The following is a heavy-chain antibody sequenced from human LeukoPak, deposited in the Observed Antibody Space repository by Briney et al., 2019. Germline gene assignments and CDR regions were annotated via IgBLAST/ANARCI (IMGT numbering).Heavy chain of an antibody. CDR1: GFTFSTYS. Sequence: GGSPRLSCAASGFTFSTYSMHWVRQAPGKELEWVGVISSDGSAKFYSDSVKGRLTVSRDNSKNTVYLEVNSLRGDDTAVYFCARERQTYDAFDIWGQGTLVTVS. CDR3: ARERQTYDAFDI. V-gene: IGHV3-30*04. CDR2: ISSDGSAK. J-gene: IGHJ3*02.